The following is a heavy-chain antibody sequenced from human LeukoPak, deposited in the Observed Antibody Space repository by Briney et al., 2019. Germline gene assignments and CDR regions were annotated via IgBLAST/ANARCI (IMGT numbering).Heavy chain of an antibody. CDR1: GFTFSSYA. V-gene: IGHV3-30*04. CDR2: ISYDGSNK. Sequence: GGSLRLSCAASGFTFSSYAMHWVRQAPGKGLEWVAVISYDGSNKYYADSVKGRFTISRDNSKNALYLQMNSLRAEDTAVYYCARGRYYWGQGTLVAVSS. CDR3: ARGRYY. J-gene: IGHJ4*02.